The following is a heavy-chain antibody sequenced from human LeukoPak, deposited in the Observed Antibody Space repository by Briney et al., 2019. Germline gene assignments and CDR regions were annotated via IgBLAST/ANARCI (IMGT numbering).Heavy chain of an antibody. CDR3: ASWYSSSWYPTYYYGMDV. V-gene: IGHV1-2*02. CDR2: INPNSGGT. D-gene: IGHD6-13*01. Sequence: GASVKVSCKASGYTFTGYYMHWVRQAPGQGLEWMGWINPNSGGTNYAQKFQGRVTMTRDTSISTAYMELSRLRSDDTAVYYCASWYSSSWYPTYYYGMDVWGQGTTVTVSS. J-gene: IGHJ6*02. CDR1: GYTFTGYY.